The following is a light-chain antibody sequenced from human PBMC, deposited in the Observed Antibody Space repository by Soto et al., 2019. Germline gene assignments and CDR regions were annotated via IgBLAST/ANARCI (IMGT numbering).Light chain of an antibody. CDR1: QSISSSY. Sequence: EIVLTQSPGTLSLSPGERATLSCRASQSISSSYLAWNQQKPGQAPRLLIYGTSIRATGIPDRFSGSGSGTDFTLTITRLEPEDFGLYYCQQYHHLPPYTFGQGTQLEV. CDR3: QQYHHLPPYT. J-gene: IGKJ2*01. CDR2: GTS. V-gene: IGKV3-20*01.